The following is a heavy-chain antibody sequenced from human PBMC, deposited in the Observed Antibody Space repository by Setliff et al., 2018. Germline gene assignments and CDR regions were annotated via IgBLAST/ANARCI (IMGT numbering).Heavy chain of an antibody. CDR3: AREIRNMCYFDS. V-gene: IGHV1-18*01. Sequence: ASVKVSCKSSGYTFTSYGINWVRQAPGQGLEWMGWINAYAQKFQGRVTMTTDTSTTTAFMELSSLRSDDTAIYYCAREIRNMCYFDSWGRGTLVTVSS. CDR1: GYTFTSYG. J-gene: IGHJ4*01. D-gene: IGHD3-10*01. CDR2: INA.